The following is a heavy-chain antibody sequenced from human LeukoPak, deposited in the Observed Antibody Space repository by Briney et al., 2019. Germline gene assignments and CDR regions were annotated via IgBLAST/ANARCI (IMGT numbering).Heavy chain of an antibody. D-gene: IGHD6-19*01. CDR1: GYTFNVYN. J-gene: IGHJ6*04. Sequence: ASVKVSCKAYGYTFNVYNIYWVRQAPGQGLEWMGIINPSGGSTSYAQKFQGRVTMTRDMSTSTVYMELSSLRSEDTAVYYCARGGEAVAGISLDVWGKGTTVTVSS. V-gene: IGHV1-46*02. CDR2: INPSGGST. CDR3: ARGGEAVAGISLDV.